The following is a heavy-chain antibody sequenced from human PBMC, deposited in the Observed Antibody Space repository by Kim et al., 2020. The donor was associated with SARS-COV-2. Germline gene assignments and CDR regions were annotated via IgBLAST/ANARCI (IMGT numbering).Heavy chain of an antibody. Sequence: YNDYAVSVKSRITINPDTSKNQFSLQLNSVTPEDTAVYYCARADVGALDYWGQGTLVTVSS. D-gene: IGHD1-26*01. CDR2: YN. J-gene: IGHJ4*02. CDR3: ARADVGALDY. V-gene: IGHV6-1*01.